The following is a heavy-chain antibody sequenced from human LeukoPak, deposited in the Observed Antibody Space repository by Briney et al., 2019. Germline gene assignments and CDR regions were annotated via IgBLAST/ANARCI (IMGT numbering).Heavy chain of an antibody. J-gene: IGHJ6*03. CDR1: GGSISSYY. CDR3: ARWGAARPGENYYYYMDV. CDR2: IYYSGST. V-gene: IGHV4-59*01. Sequence: SETLSLTCTVSGGSISSYYWSWIRQPPRKGLEWIGYIYYSGSTNYNPSLKSRVTISVDTSKNQFSLKLSSVTAADTAVYYCARWGAARPGENYYYYMDVWGKGTTVTVSS. D-gene: IGHD6-6*01.